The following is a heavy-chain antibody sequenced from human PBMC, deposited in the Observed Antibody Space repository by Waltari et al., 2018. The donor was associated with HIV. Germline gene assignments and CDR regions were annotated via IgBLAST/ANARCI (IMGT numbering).Heavy chain of an antibody. CDR3: TRLNYHFDF. J-gene: IGHJ4*02. V-gene: IGHV3-7*01. CDR2: IKFDGDEK. CDR1: GFTFDNYW. Sequence: EVRLVESGGGLVQPGGSLRLSCVASGFTFDNYWMRWFRQALGKGLEWVANIKFDGDEKNYVDSVKGRFTISRDDGKNSLYLQMNSLRAEDTAVYYCTRLNYHFDFWGRGTLVAVSS. D-gene: IGHD3-10*01.